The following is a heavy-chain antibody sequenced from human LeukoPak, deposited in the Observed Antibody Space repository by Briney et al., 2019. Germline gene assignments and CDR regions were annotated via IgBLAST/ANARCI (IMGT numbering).Heavy chain of an antibody. CDR1: GYSFTSYY. D-gene: IGHD3-10*01. Sequence: ASVKVSCKASGYSFTSYYLHWVRQAPGQGPEWMAIINPSDGATSNAQKFQGRVTMTRDMSTTTVYMELSSLRSEDTAVYYCARGESWFGELTPFDFWGQGTLVTVSS. CDR3: ARGESWFGELTPFDF. J-gene: IGHJ4*02. CDR2: INPSDGAT. V-gene: IGHV1-46*01.